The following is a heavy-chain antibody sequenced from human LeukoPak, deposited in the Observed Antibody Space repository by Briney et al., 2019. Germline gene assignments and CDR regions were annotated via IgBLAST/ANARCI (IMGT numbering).Heavy chain of an antibody. CDR1: GGSISSGGYY. CDR2: TYFTGST. D-gene: IGHD4-17*01. V-gene: IGHV4-31*03. J-gene: IGHJ4*02. CDR3: ARVSFTYGLLDS. Sequence: SQTLSLTCTVSGGSISSGGYYWSWIRQRPGKGLEWMGYTYFTGSTYYNPSLQSRLIISADTSMTQFSLRLRSVTAADTAVYYCARVSFTYGLLDSWGPGILVTVSS.